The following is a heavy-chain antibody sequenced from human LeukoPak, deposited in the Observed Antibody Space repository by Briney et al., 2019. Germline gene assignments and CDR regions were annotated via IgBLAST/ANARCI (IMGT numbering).Heavy chain of an antibody. Sequence: SETLSLTCSVSGGSISGYYWSWIRQPPGKGLEWIGYVYNSDYTKYNPSLKGRVSISLDTSKNQFSLQLTSVTAADTAVYYCARRTDNYAFDIWGQGTMVTVSS. J-gene: IGHJ3*02. CDR1: GGSISGYY. D-gene: IGHD5-24*01. CDR3: ARRTDNYAFDI. V-gene: IGHV4-59*01. CDR2: VYNSDYT.